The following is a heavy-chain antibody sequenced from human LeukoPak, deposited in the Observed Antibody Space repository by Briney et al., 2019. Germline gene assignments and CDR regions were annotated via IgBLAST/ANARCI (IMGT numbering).Heavy chain of an antibody. CDR2: ISYRGST. D-gene: IGHD3-3*01. CDR1: GGSISSSY. Sequence: PSETLSLTCTVSGGSISSSYWSWIRQPPGKGLEWIGYISYRGSTNYNPSLKSRVTISVHTSKNQFSLKVTSVTAADTAVYYCARARCGPILEWLFIDYWGQGTLVTVSS. V-gene: IGHV4-59*08. CDR3: ARARCGPILEWLFIDY. J-gene: IGHJ4*02.